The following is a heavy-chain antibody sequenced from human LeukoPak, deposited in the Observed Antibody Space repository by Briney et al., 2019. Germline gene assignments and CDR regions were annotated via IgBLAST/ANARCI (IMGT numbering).Heavy chain of an antibody. Sequence: ASVKVSCKASGYTFTSYYMHWVRQAPGQGLEWLGIINPSGGSTSYAQKFQGRVTMTRDMSTSTVYMELSSLRSEDTAVYYCARDESPIVATEGAPPGYFDYWGQGTLVTVSS. CDR2: INPSGGST. J-gene: IGHJ4*02. D-gene: IGHD5-12*01. V-gene: IGHV1-46*01. CDR3: ARDESPIVATEGAPPGYFDY. CDR1: GYTFTSYY.